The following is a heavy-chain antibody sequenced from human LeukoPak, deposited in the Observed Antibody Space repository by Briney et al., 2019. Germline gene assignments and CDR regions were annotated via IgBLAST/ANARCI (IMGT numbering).Heavy chain of an antibody. Sequence: PSETLSLTCTVSGGSISSYYWSWIRQPPGKGLEWIGYIYYSGSTNYNPSLKSRVTISVDTSKNQFSLKLSSMTAADTAVYYCARADIVVVPAAIRGAFDIWGQGTMVTVSS. V-gene: IGHV4-59*01. CDR2: IYYSGST. J-gene: IGHJ3*02. CDR1: GGSISSYY. D-gene: IGHD2-2*02. CDR3: ARADIVVVPAAIRGAFDI.